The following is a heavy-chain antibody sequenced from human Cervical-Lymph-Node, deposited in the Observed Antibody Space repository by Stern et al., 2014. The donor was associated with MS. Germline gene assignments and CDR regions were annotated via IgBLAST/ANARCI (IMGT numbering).Heavy chain of an antibody. CDR2: IWYDGSTK. CDR3: AKSIAGNPYGMDV. CDR1: GFTFSSYG. D-gene: IGHD6-6*01. V-gene: IGHV3-33*06. J-gene: IGHJ6*02. Sequence: VQLVESGGGVVQPGRSLRLSCAASGFTFSSYGMNWVRQAPGKGPEWVAVIWYDGSTKYYADSVKGRFTISRDNSKNTLYLQMNSLRAEDTAVYYCAKSIAGNPYGMDVWGQGTTVTVSS.